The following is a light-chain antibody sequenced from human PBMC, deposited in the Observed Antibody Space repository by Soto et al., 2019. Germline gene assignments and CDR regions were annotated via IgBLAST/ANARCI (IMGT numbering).Light chain of an antibody. CDR2: GAS. J-gene: IGKJ5*01. CDR3: QQYGGSIT. Sequence: EIVLTQSPGTLSLSPGERATLSCRASQSVSSTYLAWYQQKPGQAPRLLIYGASSRATGIPERFSGSGSGTDFTLTISRLEHEEFAVYFCQQYGGSITFGQGTRLEIE. V-gene: IGKV3-20*01. CDR1: QSVSSTY.